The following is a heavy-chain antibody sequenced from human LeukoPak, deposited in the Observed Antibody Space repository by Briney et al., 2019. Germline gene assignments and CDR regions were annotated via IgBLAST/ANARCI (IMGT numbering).Heavy chain of an antibody. CDR1: GGSISSGGYY. CDR3: ARGGYSYGYDY. CDR2: IYYSGST. V-gene: IGHV4-31*03. D-gene: IGHD5-18*01. Sequence: SQTLSLTCTVSGGSISSGGYYWSWIRQHPGKGLEWIGYIYYSGSTYYNPSLKSRVTISVDTSKDQFSLKLSSVTAADTAVYYCARGGYSYGYDYWGQGTLVTVSS. J-gene: IGHJ4*02.